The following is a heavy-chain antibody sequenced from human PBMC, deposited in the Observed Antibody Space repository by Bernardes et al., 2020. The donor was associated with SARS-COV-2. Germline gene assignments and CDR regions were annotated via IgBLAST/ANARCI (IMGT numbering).Heavy chain of an antibody. J-gene: IGHJ6*02. Sequence: ASVKVSCKVSGYTLTELSMHWVRQAPGKGLEWMGGFDPEDGETIYAQKFQGRVTMTEDTSTDTAYMELSSLRSEDTAVYYCRVVPAAMEYYYYGMDVWGQGTTVTV. V-gene: IGHV1-24*01. D-gene: IGHD2-2*01. CDR3: RVVPAAMEYYYYGMDV. CDR1: GYTLTELS. CDR2: FDPEDGET.